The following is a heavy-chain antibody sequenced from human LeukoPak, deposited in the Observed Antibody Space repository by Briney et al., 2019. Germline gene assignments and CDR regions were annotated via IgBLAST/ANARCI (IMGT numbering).Heavy chain of an antibody. Sequence: ASVKISCKVSGYTFTDYYMHWVQQAPAKGLEWMGLVDPEDDGTIYEEKFQGRVTITVATSTDTAYMELSSLRSEDTAVYYCATGLSFITGTTGNYYYYGMDVWGQGTTVTVSS. CDR2: VDPEDDGT. D-gene: IGHD1-20*01. CDR3: ATGLSFITGTTGNYYYYGMDV. J-gene: IGHJ6*02. V-gene: IGHV1-69-2*01. CDR1: GYTFTDYY.